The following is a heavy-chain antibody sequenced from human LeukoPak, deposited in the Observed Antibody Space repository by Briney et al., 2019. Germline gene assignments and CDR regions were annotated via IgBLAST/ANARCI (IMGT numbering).Heavy chain of an antibody. CDR3: ARDPVAVAGTWTYYFDY. Sequence: GGSLRLSCAASGFTVSSNYMSWVRQAPGKGLEWVSVIYSGGGTYYADSVKGRFTISRDNSKNTLYLQMNSLRAEDTAVYYCARDPVAVAGTWTYYFDYWGQGTLVTVSS. D-gene: IGHD6-19*01. CDR2: IYSGGGT. CDR1: GFTVSSNY. J-gene: IGHJ4*02. V-gene: IGHV3-66*01.